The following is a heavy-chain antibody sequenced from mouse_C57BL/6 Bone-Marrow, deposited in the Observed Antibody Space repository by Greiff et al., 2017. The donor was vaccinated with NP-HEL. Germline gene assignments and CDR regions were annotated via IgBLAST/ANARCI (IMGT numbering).Heavy chain of an antibody. D-gene: IGHD1-1*01. J-gene: IGHJ2*01. Sequence: VQLQQPGAEPVKPGASVKLSCKASGYPFTNYWMHWVKQRPGRGLEWIGRIDPNSGGTKYNEKFKSKATLTVDKPSSTAYMPLSSLTSEDSAVYYCARYYYGSGYFDYWGQGTTLTVSS. CDR1: GYPFTNYW. V-gene: IGHV1-72*01. CDR2: IDPNSGGT. CDR3: ARYYYGSGYFDY.